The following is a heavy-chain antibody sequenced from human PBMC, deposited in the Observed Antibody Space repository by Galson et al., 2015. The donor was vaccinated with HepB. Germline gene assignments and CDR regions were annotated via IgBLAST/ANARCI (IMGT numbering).Heavy chain of an antibody. V-gene: IGHV3-49*03. CDR3: NSDVGILTGYSDY. D-gene: IGHD3-9*01. Sequence: SLKLSCAASGFTFGDYAMSWFRQAPGKGLEWVGCIKSNAYGGTKEYAVTVKVRFTISRDDSKTFPYMNMHSLKANDAAVYYCNSDVGILTGYSDYWGQGTLVTVSS. J-gene: IGHJ4*02. CDR1: GFTFGDYA. CDR2: IKSNAYGGTK.